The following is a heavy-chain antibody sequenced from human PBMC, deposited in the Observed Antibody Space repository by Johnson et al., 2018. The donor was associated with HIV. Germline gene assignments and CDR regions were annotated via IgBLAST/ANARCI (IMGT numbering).Heavy chain of an antibody. D-gene: IGHD2-2*01. V-gene: IGHV3-30*04. J-gene: IGHJ3*02. CDR3: ARDLMGPIVVDPYAFDI. CDR1: GFTFSSYA. Sequence: VQLVESGGGLVKPGGSLRLSCAASGFTFSSYAMHWVRQAPGKGLEWVAVISYDGSNKYYADSVKGRFTISRDNSKNTLYLQMNSLRAEDTAVYYCARDLMGPIVVDPYAFDIWGQGTMVTVSS. CDR2: ISYDGSNK.